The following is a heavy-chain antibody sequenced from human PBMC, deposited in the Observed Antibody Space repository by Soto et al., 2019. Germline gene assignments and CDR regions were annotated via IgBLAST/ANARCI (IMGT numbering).Heavy chain of an antibody. CDR2: MYHSGII. CDR3: TPSPGWWCLDY. V-gene: IGHV4-4*02. Sequence: QVHLQESGPGLVEPSGTLSLTCSVSGASISTGYWWTWVRQSPGKGLEWIGEMYHSGIIHYNPSLKSRVTLSVDRSKNQFSLNVNSVTAADTAVYYCTPSPGWWCLDYWGQGTLVTVSS. CDR1: GASISTGYW. J-gene: IGHJ4*02. D-gene: IGHD2-21*01.